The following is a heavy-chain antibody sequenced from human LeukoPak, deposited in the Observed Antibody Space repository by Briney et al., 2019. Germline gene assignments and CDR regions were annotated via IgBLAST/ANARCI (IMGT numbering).Heavy chain of an antibody. J-gene: IGHJ4*02. CDR2: IIPLKGTS. V-gene: IGHV1-69*01. CDR1: VGTLNDHV. Sequence: SVKVSCKASVGTLNDHVISWVRQAPGHGLEWMGGIIPLKGTSKLTQKLQDRATISADESTNTVYMEVRSLRSEDTALYYRETYDVLTGFEYWGQGTLVIVSS. CDR3: ETYDVLTGFEY. D-gene: IGHD3-9*01.